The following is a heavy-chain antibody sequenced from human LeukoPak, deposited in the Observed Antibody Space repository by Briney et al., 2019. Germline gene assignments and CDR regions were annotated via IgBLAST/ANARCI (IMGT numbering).Heavy chain of an antibody. J-gene: IGHJ4*02. D-gene: IGHD2-2*01. CDR2: ISGSGGST. V-gene: IGHV3-23*01. Sequence: PGGSLRLSCAASGFTFSSYAMSWVRQAPGKGLEWVSAISGSGGSTYYADSVKGRFTISRDNSKNTLYLQMNSLRAEDTAVHYCAKDRDIVVVPAAYAYFDYWGQGTLVTVSS. CDR3: AKDRDIVVVPAAYAYFDY. CDR1: GFTFSSYA.